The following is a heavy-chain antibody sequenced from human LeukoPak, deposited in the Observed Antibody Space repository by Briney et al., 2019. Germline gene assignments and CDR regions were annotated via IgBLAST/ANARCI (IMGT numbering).Heavy chain of an antibody. D-gene: IGHD4-17*01. V-gene: IGHV1-8*01. CDR1: GYTFTSYD. Sequence: ASVKVSCKASGYTFTSYDINWVRQATGQGLEWMGWMNPNSGNTGYAQKFQGRVTMTRNTSISTAYMELSSLTSEDTAVYYCARTDYGDATGGNWFDPWGQGTLVTVSS. CDR3: ARTDYGDATGGNWFDP. J-gene: IGHJ5*02. CDR2: MNPNSGNT.